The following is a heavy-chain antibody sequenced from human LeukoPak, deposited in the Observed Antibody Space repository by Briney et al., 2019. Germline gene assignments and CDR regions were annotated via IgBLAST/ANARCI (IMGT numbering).Heavy chain of an antibody. CDR1: GFTFSTYA. CDR2: ISGPGTST. D-gene: IGHD1-26*01. CDR3: AKEKEVGAYFDY. V-gene: IGHV3-23*01. Sequence: PGGSLTLSCTASGFTFSTYAMSWVRQAPGKGLEWVSTISGPGTSTYYADSVKGRLTISRDNSKNTLYLQMNSLRAEDTALYYCAKEKEVGAYFDYWGQGTLVTVSS. J-gene: IGHJ4*02.